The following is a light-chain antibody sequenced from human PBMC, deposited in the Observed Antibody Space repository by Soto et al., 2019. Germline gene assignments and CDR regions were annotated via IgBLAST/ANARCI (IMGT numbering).Light chain of an antibody. CDR2: DVN. Sequence: QSALTQPRSVSGSPGQSVTISCTGTSSDVGGYDYVSWYQQHPGKAPKLMIYDVNKWPSGVPDRFSGSKSGNTASLTISGLQAEDEADYYCHSYAGSYSLVFGGGTKVTVL. CDR1: SSDVGGYDY. V-gene: IGLV2-11*01. CDR3: HSYAGSYSLV. J-gene: IGLJ2*01.